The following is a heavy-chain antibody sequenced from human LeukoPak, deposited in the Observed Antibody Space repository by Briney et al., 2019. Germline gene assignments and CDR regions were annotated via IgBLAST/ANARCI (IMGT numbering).Heavy chain of an antibody. Sequence: GESLKISCKGSGYTFTSYWIGWVRQMPGKGLEWMGIIYPGDSDTRDSPSFQGQVTISADKSISTAYLHWSSLKASDSAMYYCARRYSGRYDFDYWGQGTLVTVSS. CDR1: GYTFTSYW. V-gene: IGHV5-51*01. J-gene: IGHJ4*02. CDR2: IYPGDSDT. D-gene: IGHD1-26*01. CDR3: ARRYSGRYDFDY.